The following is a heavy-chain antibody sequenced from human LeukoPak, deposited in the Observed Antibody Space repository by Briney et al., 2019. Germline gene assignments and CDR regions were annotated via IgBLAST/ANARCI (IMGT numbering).Heavy chain of an antibody. V-gene: IGHV4-61*02. CDR2: IYSPGTN. Sequence: SETLSLTCTVSAGSINSDDYYWSWIRQPAGKGLEWIGRIYSPGTNYNYNPSLKSRVTISIDTSKNQFSLKLTSVTAGDTAVYYCARGIGTSYESSRDAFHIWGQGTMVTVSS. CDR3: ARGIGTSYESSRDAFHI. D-gene: IGHD3-22*01. CDR1: AGSINSDDYY. J-gene: IGHJ3*02.